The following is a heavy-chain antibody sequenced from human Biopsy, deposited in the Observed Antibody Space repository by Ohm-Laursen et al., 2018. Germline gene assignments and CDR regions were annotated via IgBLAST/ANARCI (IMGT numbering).Heavy chain of an antibody. Sequence: PGTLSLTCAVYGESFNGYYWSWIRQTPGKGLEWIGEINHSGRTNYNPSLKSRVTISVDTSKNQFPLKVRSVTAADTAVYYCVRGVDYYDPYHYYALDVWGQGTTVTVSS. CDR1: GESFNGYY. D-gene: IGHD3-22*01. J-gene: IGHJ6*02. V-gene: IGHV4-34*01. CDR3: VRGVDYYDPYHYYALDV. CDR2: INHSGRT.